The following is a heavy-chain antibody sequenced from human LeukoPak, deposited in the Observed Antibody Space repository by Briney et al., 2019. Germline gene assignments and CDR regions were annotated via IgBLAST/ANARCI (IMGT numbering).Heavy chain of an antibody. Sequence: SQTLSLTCGNSGENVSSKRVSWNWVRQSPSRGLEWLGRTYYRSKWYNDYAISVRSRITINPDTSKNQFSLQLNSVTPEDTAVYYCARDWGTLTDGFDIWGQGTMVIVSS. J-gene: IGHJ3*02. CDR1: GENVSSKRVS. V-gene: IGHV6-1*01. CDR3: ARDWGTLTDGFDI. CDR2: TYYRSKWYN. D-gene: IGHD3-16*01.